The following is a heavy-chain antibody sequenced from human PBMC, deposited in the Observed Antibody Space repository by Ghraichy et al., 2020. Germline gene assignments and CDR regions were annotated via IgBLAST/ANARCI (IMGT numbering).Heavy chain of an antibody. CDR2: FSGSGSST. J-gene: IGHJ5*02. Sequence: GESLRLSCAASGFTFSSYAMSWVRQAPGKGLEWVSAFSGSGSSTYYADSVKGRFTISRDNSKNTLYLQMNSLRAEDTAVYYCAKDRREYSSSWYFAPWGQGTLVTVSS. D-gene: IGHD6-13*01. CDR1: GFTFSSYA. CDR3: AKDRREYSSSWYFAP. V-gene: IGHV3-23*01.